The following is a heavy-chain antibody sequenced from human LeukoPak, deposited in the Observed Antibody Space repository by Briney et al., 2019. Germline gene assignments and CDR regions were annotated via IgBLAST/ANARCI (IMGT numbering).Heavy chain of an antibody. J-gene: IGHJ3*02. CDR2: IKTSDTST. D-gene: IGHD2/OR15-2a*01. V-gene: IGHV3-11*01. Sequence: SGGSLRLSCAASGFSFSDSYMSWIRQAPGQGLEWLSYIKTSDTSTFYADSVEGRLTLSRDNAKNSLYLQMNSLRAEDTAVYYCARRGNMSTHAFDIWGQGTVVTVSS. CDR1: GFSFSDSY. CDR3: ARRGNMSTHAFDI.